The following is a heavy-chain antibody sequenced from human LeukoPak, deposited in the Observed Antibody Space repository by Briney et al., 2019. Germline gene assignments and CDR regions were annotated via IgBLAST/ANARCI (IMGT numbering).Heavy chain of an antibody. D-gene: IGHD3-3*01. CDR1: GFTITSYA. CDR3: ARDQHYDFWSGYSYYFDY. J-gene: IGHJ4*02. CDR2: ISYDGSNK. V-gene: IGHV3-30*04. Sequence: GGSLRLSCAASGFTITSYAMHWVRQAPGKGLEWVAVISYDGSNKYYADSVKGRFTISRDNSKNTLYLQMNSLRTEDTAVYYCARDQHYDFWSGYSYYFDYWGQGTLVTVSS.